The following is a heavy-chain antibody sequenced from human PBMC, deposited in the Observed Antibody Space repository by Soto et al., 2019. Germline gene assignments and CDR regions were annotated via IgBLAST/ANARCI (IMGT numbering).Heavy chain of an antibody. Sequence: QVQLQESGPGLVKPSETLSLTCTVSGASFTCCSWSWIRQPAGKGLEWIGRFYTTESSIYIPTLTGRVTISVDTSKNDLALNVASVTAADSAFYYGARDGDTAVDLWGQGTLVTVSS. V-gene: IGHV4-4*07. D-gene: IGHD3-3*01. CDR2: FYTTESS. CDR3: ARDGDTAVDL. CDR1: GASFTCCS. J-gene: IGHJ5*02.